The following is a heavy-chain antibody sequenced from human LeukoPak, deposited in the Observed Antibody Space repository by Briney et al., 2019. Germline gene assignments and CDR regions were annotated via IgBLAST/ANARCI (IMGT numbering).Heavy chain of an antibody. CDR1: GLTFSSYW. V-gene: IGHV3-7*01. J-gene: IGHJ4*02. Sequence: GGSLRLSCAASGLTFSSYWMSWVRQAPGKGLEWVANIKLDGSEKYYVDPVKGRFTISRDNAKNSLYLQMNSLRVEDTAVYYCARGGGIPDYWGQGTLVTVSS. CDR3: ARGGGIPDY. D-gene: IGHD2-15*01. CDR2: IKLDGSEK.